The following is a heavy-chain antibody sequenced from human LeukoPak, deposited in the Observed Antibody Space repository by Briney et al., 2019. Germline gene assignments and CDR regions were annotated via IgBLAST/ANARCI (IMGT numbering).Heavy chain of an antibody. CDR1: GFTFSSYY. D-gene: IGHD4-23*01. J-gene: IGHJ4*02. CDR2: IYNAGNT. Sequence: GGSLRLSCIASGFTFSSYYMSWVRQAPGKGLEWVSIIYNAGNTYYADSGKGRFTISKDNSKNTLYLQVNNLRAEDTAVYYCAKDRWTTVVRDLDYWGQGTLVSV. CDR3: AKDRWTTVVRDLDY. V-gene: IGHV3-53*01.